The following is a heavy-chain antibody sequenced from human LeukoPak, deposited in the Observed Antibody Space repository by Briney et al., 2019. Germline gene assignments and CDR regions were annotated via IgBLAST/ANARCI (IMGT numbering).Heavy chain of an antibody. CDR2: IYYSGST. Sequence: SETLSLTCIVSSGFISSYYWSWIRQPPGKGLEWIGYIYYSGSTNYNPSLKSRVTISVDTSKNQFSLKLSSVTAADTAVYYCARVRVGTYYYDSSGSYYFDYWGQGTLVTVSS. V-gene: IGHV4-59*01. CDR1: SGFISSYY. J-gene: IGHJ4*02. CDR3: ARVRVGTYYYDSSGSYYFDY. D-gene: IGHD3-22*01.